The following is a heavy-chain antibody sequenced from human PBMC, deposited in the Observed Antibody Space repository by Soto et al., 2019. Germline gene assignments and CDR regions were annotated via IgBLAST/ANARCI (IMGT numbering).Heavy chain of an antibody. V-gene: IGHV3-74*01. CDR1: GFTFRSYW. CDR2: INSDGSST. D-gene: IGHD6-6*01. CDR3: ASGGSSLNFDS. Sequence: GGSLRFSCAASGFTFRSYWMQWVRQAPGKGLVWVSWINSDGSSTSYADSVKGRFTISRDNAKNTLYLQMNSLRAEDTAVYYCASGGSSLNFDSWGQGTLVTVSS. J-gene: IGHJ4*02.